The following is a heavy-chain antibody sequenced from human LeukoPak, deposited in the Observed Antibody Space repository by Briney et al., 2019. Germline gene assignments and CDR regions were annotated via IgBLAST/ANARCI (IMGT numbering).Heavy chain of an antibody. Sequence: GASVKVSCQASGYTFTSYYMHWVRQAPGQGLEWMGIINPSGGSTSYAQKFQGRVTMTRDTSTSTVYMELSSLRSEDTAVYYCARAALGNYYYYYYMDVWGKGTTVTISS. J-gene: IGHJ6*03. CDR2: INPSGGST. CDR1: GYTFTSYY. V-gene: IGHV1-46*01. CDR3: ARAALGNYYYYYYMDV.